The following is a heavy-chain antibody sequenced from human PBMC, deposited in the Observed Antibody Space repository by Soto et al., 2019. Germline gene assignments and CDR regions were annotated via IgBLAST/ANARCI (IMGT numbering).Heavy chain of an antibody. CDR1: GFTFSSYE. V-gene: IGHV3-48*03. Sequence: GGSLRLSCAASGFTFSSYEMNWVRQAPGKGLEWVSYISSSGSTIYYADSVKGRFTISRDNAKNSLYLQMNSLRAEDTAVYYCARGHYYDSSGYAFDIWGQGTMVTVSS. D-gene: IGHD3-22*01. CDR2: ISSSGSTI. CDR3: ARGHYYDSSGYAFDI. J-gene: IGHJ3*02.